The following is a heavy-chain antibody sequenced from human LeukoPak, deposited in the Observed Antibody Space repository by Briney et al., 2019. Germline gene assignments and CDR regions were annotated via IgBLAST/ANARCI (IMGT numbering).Heavy chain of an antibody. V-gene: IGHV3-23*01. D-gene: IGHD3-3*01. Sequence: PGGSLRLSCAASGFTFSDSGMNWVRQAPGKGLEWVSTISGSGDNTYYADSVKGRFTTSRDNSKNTLYLQMNSLRAEDTAVYFCAKGAYYADWGQGTLVTVSS. CDR3: AKGAYYAD. CDR1: GFTFSDSG. J-gene: IGHJ4*02. CDR2: ISGSGDNT.